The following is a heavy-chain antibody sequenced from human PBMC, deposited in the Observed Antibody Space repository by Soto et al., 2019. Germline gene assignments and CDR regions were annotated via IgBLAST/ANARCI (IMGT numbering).Heavy chain of an antibody. J-gene: IGHJ5*02. CDR2: IIPILGIA. CDR1: GGTFSSYT. CDR3: ARDYGDYSPEGPHNWFDP. Sequence: ASVKVSCKASGGTFSSYTISWVRQAPGQGLEWMGRIIPILGIANYAQKFQGRVTITADESTSTAYMELSSLRSEDTAVYYCARDYGDYSPEGPHNWFDPWGQGTLVTVSS. V-gene: IGHV1-69*04. D-gene: IGHD4-17*01.